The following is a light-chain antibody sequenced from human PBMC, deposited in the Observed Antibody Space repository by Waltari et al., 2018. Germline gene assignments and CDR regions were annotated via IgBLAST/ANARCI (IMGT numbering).Light chain of an antibody. V-gene: IGLV2-23*02. CDR2: GVT. CDR3: CSYAGSMV. Sequence: QSALTQPASVSGSPGQSITISCTGSSTDIGTYNVVSWYQHHPGQAPKIIIYGVTNRPSGGSNRFSGSKSGNTASLTISGLQTEDEADYYCCSYAGSMVFGGGTKLTVL. J-gene: IGLJ2*01. CDR1: STDIGTYNV.